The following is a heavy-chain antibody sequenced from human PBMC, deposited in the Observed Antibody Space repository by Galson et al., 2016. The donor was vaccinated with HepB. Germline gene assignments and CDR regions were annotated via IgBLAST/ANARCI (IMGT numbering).Heavy chain of an antibody. J-gene: IGHJ4*02. V-gene: IGHV3-48*02. Sequence: SLRLSCAASGFTFSRYSMNWVRQAPGKGLVWVSYISSSSSTIYYADSVKGRFTISRDNAKNSLYLQMNSLRDEDTAVYYCARRGIYCSSTSCYADYWGQGTLVTVSS. D-gene: IGHD2-2*01. CDR2: ISSSSSTI. CDR3: ARRGIYCSSTSCYADY. CDR1: GFTFSRYS.